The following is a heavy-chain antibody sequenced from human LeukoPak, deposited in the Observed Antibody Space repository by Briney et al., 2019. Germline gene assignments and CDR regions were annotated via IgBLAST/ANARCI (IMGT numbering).Heavy chain of an antibody. CDR2: IYYSGST. CDR1: GGSISSHY. Sequence: TSETLSLTCTVSGGSISSHYWSWIRQPPGKGLEWIGYIYYSGSTNYNPSLKSRVTISVDTSKNQFSLKLSSVTAADTAVYYCAGDSPLGELSYMDVWGKGTTVTVSS. J-gene: IGHJ6*03. D-gene: IGHD3-10*01. V-gene: IGHV4-59*11. CDR3: AGDSPLGELSYMDV.